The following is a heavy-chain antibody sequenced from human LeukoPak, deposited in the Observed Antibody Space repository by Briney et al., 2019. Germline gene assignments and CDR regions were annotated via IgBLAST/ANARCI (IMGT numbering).Heavy chain of an antibody. CDR3: ARGRANCTNGVCQWNWFDP. V-gene: IGHV1-46*03. J-gene: IGHJ5*02. CDR2: INPSCGSP. CDR1: GYTFTRYF. Sequence: ASVKVSCKASGYTFTRYFMQWVRQAPGQGLEWMGIINPSCGSPSYEQMFQGTVTMTRNTATSTVYMELSSRRSEDTAVYYCARGRANCTNGVCQWNWFDPWGEGTLVTVSS. D-gene: IGHD2-8*01.